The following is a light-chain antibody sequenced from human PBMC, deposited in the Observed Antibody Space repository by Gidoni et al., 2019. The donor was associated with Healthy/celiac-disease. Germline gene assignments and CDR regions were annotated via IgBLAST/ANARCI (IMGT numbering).Light chain of an antibody. CDR3: SSYTSSSTSVV. CDR2: EVS. V-gene: IGLV2-18*02. J-gene: IGLJ2*01. CDR1: SGDVGSYNR. Sequence: QSALTQPPSVSGSPGQSVTISCTGTSGDVGSYNRVSWYQQPPGTAPKLMIYEVSTRPSGVPDRFSGSKSGNTASLTISGLQAEDEADYYCSSYTSSSTSVVFGGGTKLTVL.